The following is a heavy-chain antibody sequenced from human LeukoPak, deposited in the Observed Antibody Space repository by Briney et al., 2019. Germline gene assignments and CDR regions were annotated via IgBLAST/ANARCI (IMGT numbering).Heavy chain of an antibody. CDR3: ASFAPGSTGAFDI. Sequence: SETLSLTCTVSGGSISSGGYYWSWIRQPPGKGLEWIGYIYHSGSTYYNPSLKSRVTISVDRSKNQFSLKLSSVTAADTAVYYCASFAPGSTGAFDIWGQGTMVTVSS. J-gene: IGHJ3*02. CDR1: GGSISSGGYY. V-gene: IGHV4-30-2*01. CDR2: IYHSGST.